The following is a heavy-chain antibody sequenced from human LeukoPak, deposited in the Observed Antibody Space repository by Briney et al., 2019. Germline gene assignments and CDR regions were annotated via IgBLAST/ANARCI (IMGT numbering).Heavy chain of an antibody. CDR3: ARDSSGYDPFGY. CDR2: INPNSGGT. V-gene: IGHV1-2*02. D-gene: IGHD5-12*01. CDR1: GYTFTGYY. Sequence: ASVKVSCKASGYTFTGYYMHWVRQAPGQGLEWMGWINPNSGGTNYAQKFQGRVTMTRDTSISTAYMELSRLRSDDTAVYYCARDSSGYDPFGYWGQGTLVTVSS. J-gene: IGHJ4*02.